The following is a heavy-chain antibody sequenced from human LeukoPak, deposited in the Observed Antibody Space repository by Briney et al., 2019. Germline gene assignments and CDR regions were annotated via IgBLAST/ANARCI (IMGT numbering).Heavy chain of an antibody. D-gene: IGHD2-2*01. CDR3: ARGVYCSSTSCYGSLFDY. CDR1: GYTFTNVD. V-gene: IGHV1-69*04. J-gene: IGHJ4*02. CDR2: IIPIFGIA. Sequence: SVKVSCKASGYTFTNVDINWVRQAPGQGLEWMGRIIPIFGIANYAQKLQGGVTITADKSTSTAYMELSSLRSEDTAVYYCARGVYCSSTSCYGSLFDYWGQGTLVTVSS.